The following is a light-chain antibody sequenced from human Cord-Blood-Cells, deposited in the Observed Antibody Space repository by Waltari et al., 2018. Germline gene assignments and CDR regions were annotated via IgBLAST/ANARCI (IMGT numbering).Light chain of an antibody. Sequence: QSALTQPASVSGSPGQSITISCTGTSSDVGSYNLVSWYQQHPGKAPKLMIYEGSKRRSGVSNLFSGSKSGNTASLTISGLQAEDEADYYCCSYAGSSTYVFGTGTKVTVL. CDR2: EGS. CDR3: CSYAGSSTYV. V-gene: IGLV2-23*01. J-gene: IGLJ1*01. CDR1: SSDVGSYNL.